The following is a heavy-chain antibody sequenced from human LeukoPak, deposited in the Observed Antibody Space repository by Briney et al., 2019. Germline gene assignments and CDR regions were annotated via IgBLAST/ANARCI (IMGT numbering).Heavy chain of an antibody. CDR1: GYTFTGYY. V-gene: IGHV1-8*02. Sequence: ASVKVSCKASGYTFTGYYMHWVRQAPGQGLEWMGWINPNSGNTGYAQKFQGRVTMTRNTSISTAYMELSSLRSEDTAVYYCARLAGDYWGQGTLVTVSS. CDR2: INPNSGNT. CDR3: ARLAGDY. J-gene: IGHJ4*02.